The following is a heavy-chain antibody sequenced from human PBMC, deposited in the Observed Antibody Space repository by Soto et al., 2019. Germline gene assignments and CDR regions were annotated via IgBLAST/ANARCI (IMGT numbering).Heavy chain of an antibody. D-gene: IGHD6-19*01. V-gene: IGHV3-23*01. Sequence: EAQLLESGGDLVQAGGSLRLSCAASGFTFSIYSMTWVRQAPGKGLDWVSAISGSGGSTYYADSVTGRFTISRDNSNNTLYLQMNSLRVEDTAVYYCAKRDQQCWGQGTLVTVSS. J-gene: IGHJ4*02. CDR1: GFTFSIYS. CDR2: ISGSGGST. CDR3: AKRDQQC.